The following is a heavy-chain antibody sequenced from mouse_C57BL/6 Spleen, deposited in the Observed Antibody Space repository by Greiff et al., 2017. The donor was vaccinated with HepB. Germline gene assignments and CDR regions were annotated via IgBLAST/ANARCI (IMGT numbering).Heavy chain of an antibody. Sequence: VHLKQSGPVLVKPGASVKMSCKASGYTFTDYYMNWVKQSHGKSLEWIGVINPYNGGTIYNQKFKGKATLTVDKSSSTAYMELNSLTSEDTAVYYCARRRMITRRDFDVWGKGTTVTVSS. CDR2: INPYNGGT. CDR1: GYTFTDYY. D-gene: IGHD1-3*01. V-gene: IGHV1-19*01. CDR3: ARRRMITRRDFDV. J-gene: IGHJ1*03.